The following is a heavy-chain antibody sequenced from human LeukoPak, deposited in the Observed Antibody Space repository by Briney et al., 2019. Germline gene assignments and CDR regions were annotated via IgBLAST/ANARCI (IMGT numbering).Heavy chain of an antibody. V-gene: IGHV1-69*06. Sequence: GASVMVSCKASGGTFSSYAISWVRQAPGQGLEWMGGIIPIFGTANYAQKFQGRVTITADKSTSTAYMELSSLRSEDMAVYYCARGHRYYGSGSYYPIGSMFDPWGQGTLVTVSS. CDR1: GGTFSSYA. CDR2: IIPIFGTA. J-gene: IGHJ5*02. D-gene: IGHD3-10*01. CDR3: ARGHRYYGSGSYYPIGSMFDP.